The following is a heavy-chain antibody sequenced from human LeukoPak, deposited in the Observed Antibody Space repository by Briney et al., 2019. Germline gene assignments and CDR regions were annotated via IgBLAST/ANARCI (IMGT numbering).Heavy chain of an antibody. CDR2: ISSSSSSYM. J-gene: IGHJ4*02. Sequence: GGSLRLSCAASGFTFNTYSMNWVRQAPGKGLEWVSSISSSSSSYMYYADSVKGRFTISRDNAKNSLYLQMNSLRAEDTAVYYCARFRSGSSRFFDYWGQGTLVTVSS. D-gene: IGHD1-26*01. V-gene: IGHV3-21*01. CDR1: GFTFNTYS. CDR3: ARFRSGSSRFFDY.